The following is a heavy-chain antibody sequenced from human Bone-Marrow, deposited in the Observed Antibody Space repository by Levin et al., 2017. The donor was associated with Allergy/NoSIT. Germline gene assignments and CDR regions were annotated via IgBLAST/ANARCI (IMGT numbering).Heavy chain of an antibody. V-gene: IGHV3-49*04. D-gene: IGHD5-12*01. CDR3: TRLVLVATIAQY. CDR2: IKSNSYGGTT. Sequence: AGGSLRLSCTASGFTFGDYAMSWVRQAPGKGLEWIGLIKSNSYGGTTEYAASVKDRFSISRDDSKSVAYLQMNSLETEDTAVYYCTRLVLVATIAQYWGQGTLVTVSS. CDR1: GFTFGDYA. J-gene: IGHJ4*02.